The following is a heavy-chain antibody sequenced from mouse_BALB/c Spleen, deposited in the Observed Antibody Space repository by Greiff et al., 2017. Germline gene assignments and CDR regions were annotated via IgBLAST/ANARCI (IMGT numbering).Heavy chain of an antibody. CDR2: ISSGGST. CDR1: GFTFSSYA. CDR3: ARGDYRYEGAWFAY. Sequence: EVMLVESGGGLVKPGGSLKLSCAASGFTFSSYAMSWVRQTPEKRLEWVASISSGGSTYYPDSVKGRFTISRDNARNILYLQMSSLRSEDTAMYYCARGDYRYEGAWFAYWGQGTLVTVSA. D-gene: IGHD2-14*01. J-gene: IGHJ3*01. V-gene: IGHV5-6-5*01.